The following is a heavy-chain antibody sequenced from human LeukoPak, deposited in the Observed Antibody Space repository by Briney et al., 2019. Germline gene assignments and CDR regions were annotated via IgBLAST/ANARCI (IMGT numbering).Heavy chain of an antibody. CDR2: IYYSGST. CDR3: ARSPHGGYYDFLGHFDY. V-gene: IGHV4-59*08. J-gene: IGHJ4*02. CDR1: GGSLTYYY. Sequence: NPSETLSLTCTVSGGSLTYYYWTWIRQSPGRRPEWIGYIYYSGSTHYNPSLESRVAFSVDTSKNQFSLKLSSVTAADTAVYYCARSPHGGYYDFLGHFDYWGQGTLVTVSS. D-gene: IGHD3-3*01.